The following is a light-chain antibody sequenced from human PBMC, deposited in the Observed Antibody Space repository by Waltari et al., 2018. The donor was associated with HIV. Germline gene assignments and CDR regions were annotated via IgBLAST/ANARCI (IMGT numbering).Light chain of an antibody. V-gene: IGKV3-15*01. J-gene: IGKJ2*01. CDR1: KSVGSK. CDR2: GAS. Sequence: EMVMSQSPATPSASPGERATPSCRASKSVGSKLAWYQQKPGQAPRLLIYGASSRATGVSARFSGSGSGTEFTLTVSSLESEDFAVYYCQQYENWPYTFGQGTKLEIK. CDR3: QQYENWPYT.